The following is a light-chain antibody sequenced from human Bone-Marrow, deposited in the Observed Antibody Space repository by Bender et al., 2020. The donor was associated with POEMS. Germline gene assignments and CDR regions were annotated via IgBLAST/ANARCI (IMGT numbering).Light chain of an antibody. CDR1: SSNIGAHA. CDR2: SSH. Sequence: QSVLTQPPSASGTPGQRVTISCSGGSSNIGAHAVNWYQHLPGTAPKLLIYSSHRRPSEVPDRFSGSRSGTSASLAISGLQSEDEADYYWAVRGDSLKDWVFGGVTKRTVL. CDR3: AVRGDSLKDWV. J-gene: IGLJ3*02. V-gene: IGLV1-44*01.